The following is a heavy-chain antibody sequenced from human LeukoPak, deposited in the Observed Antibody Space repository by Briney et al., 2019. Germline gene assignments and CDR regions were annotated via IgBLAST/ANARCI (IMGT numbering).Heavy chain of an antibody. CDR1: GGTLSSYS. CDR2: NIPILDPA. V-gene: IGHV1-69*13. Sequence: GASVTVSCKDSGGTLSSYSISWVRLDPAHGLEWTGGNIPILDPANHAQKLHGRVTSTADDSPSTDHIDLGSLRSEGPAVYYCARRRSPDMVRGVPWWFDPWGQGNLVTVSS. J-gene: IGHJ5*02. D-gene: IGHD3-10*01. CDR3: ARRRSPDMVRGVPWWFDP.